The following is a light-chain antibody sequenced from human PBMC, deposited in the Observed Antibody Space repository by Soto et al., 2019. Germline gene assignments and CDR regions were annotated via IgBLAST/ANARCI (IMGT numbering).Light chain of an antibody. V-gene: IGLV1-44*01. CDR3: AGCDDSLNGVV. CDR1: SSNIGSNT. CDR2: SNN. J-gene: IGLJ2*01. Sequence: QSVLTQPPSASGTPGQTVTISCSGSSSNIGSNTVNWYQQLPGPDAQLLIYSNNQRPSAVPVRFSVSESGTGASLAISGLESEDEADYYCAGCDDSLNGVVFGGGTQLTVL.